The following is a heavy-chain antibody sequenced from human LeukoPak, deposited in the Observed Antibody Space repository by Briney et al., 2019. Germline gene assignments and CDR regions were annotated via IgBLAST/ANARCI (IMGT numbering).Heavy chain of an antibody. V-gene: IGHV4-4*07. CDR3: ARENSASYREFDY. J-gene: IGHJ4*02. CDR1: GGSISSYH. Sequence: PSETLSLTCTVSGGSISSYHWSWIRQPAGKGLEWIGRIYTSGSTNYNASLKSRVSMSVDTSKNQFSLKLSSVTAADTAVFYCARENSASYREFDYWGQGTLVTVSS. D-gene: IGHD1-26*01. CDR2: IYTSGST.